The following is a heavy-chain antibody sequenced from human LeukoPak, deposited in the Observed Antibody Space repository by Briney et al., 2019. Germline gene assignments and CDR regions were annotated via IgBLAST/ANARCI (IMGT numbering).Heavy chain of an antibody. J-gene: IGHJ4*02. CDR2: INPNSGGT. CDR3: AREEVVVAATPFDY. CDR1: GYTFTSYG. V-gene: IGHV1-2*02. D-gene: IGHD2-15*01. Sequence: ASVKVSCKASGYTFTSYGISWVRQAPGQGLEWMGWINPNSGGTNYAQKFQGRVTMTRDTSISTAYMELSRLRSDDTAVYYCAREEVVVAATPFDYWGQGTLVTVSS.